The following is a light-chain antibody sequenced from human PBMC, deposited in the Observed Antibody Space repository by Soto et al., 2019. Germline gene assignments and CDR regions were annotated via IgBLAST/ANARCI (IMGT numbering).Light chain of an antibody. CDR3: CSYAGSYTFYV. J-gene: IGLJ1*01. CDR2: DVS. Sequence: QSVLTQPRSVSGSPGQSVTISCTGTSSDVGGYNYVSWYQQHPGKAPRLMIYDVSKRPSGVPFRFSGSKSGNTASLTISGLQAEDEADYYCCSYAGSYTFYVFGIGTKVTVL. CDR1: SSDVGGYNY. V-gene: IGLV2-11*01.